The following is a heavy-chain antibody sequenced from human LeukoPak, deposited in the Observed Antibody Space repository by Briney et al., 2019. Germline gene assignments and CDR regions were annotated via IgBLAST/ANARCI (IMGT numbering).Heavy chain of an antibody. J-gene: IGHJ4*02. CDR2: ISAYNGNT. CDR3: ASDVGYCSSTSCYGLYY. CDR1: GYTFTSYG. V-gene: IGHV1-18*01. Sequence: GASVKVSCKASGYTFTSYGISWVRQAPGQGLEWMGWISAYNGNTKYAPKLQGRVTMTTDTSTSTAYMELRSLRSGDTAVYYCASDVGYCSSTSCYGLYYWGQGTLVTVSS. D-gene: IGHD2-2*01.